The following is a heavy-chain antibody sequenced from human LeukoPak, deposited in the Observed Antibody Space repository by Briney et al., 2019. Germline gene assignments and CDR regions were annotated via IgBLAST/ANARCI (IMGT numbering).Heavy chain of an antibody. J-gene: IGHJ4*02. CDR2: IYTSGST. CDR3: ARDASGYSYDATIDY. V-gene: IGHV4-61*02. CDR1: GGSISSGSHY. D-gene: IGHD5-18*01. Sequence: TSQTLSLTCTVSGGSISSGSHYWSWIRQPAGKGLEWIGRIYTSGSTNYNPSLKSRVTISVDTSKNQFSLKLSSVTAADTAVYYCARDASGYSYDATIDYWGQGTLVTVSS.